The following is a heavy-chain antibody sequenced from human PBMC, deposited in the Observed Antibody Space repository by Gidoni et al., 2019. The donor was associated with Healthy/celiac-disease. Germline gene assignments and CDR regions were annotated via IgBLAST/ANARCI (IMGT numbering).Heavy chain of an antibody. J-gene: IGHJ6*03. V-gene: IGHV1-69*01. Sequence: QVQRVQLGAAVTKPGPSLMVPSAASVGTFSSYANSWVRQSPGQGLEWMGGIIPIFGTANYAQKVQGRVTITADESTSTAYMELSSLGSEDTAVYYCARDNSRETSYYMDVWGKGTTVTVSS. CDR2: IIPIFGTA. CDR3: ARDNSRETSYYMDV. D-gene: IGHD4-4*01. CDR1: VGTFSSYA.